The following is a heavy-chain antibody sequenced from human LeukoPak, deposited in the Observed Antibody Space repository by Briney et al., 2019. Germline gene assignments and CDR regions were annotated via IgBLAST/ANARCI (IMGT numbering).Heavy chain of an antibody. Sequence: GGSLRLSCAASGVTFGSYAMSWAARAQGRGLSWFLPISGSGGSTYYADSVKGRFTISRDNSKNTLYLQMNSLRAEDTAVYYCANSYGDYHWGFDYWAREPWSPSPQ. CDR3: ANSYGDYHWGFDY. D-gene: IGHD4-17*01. J-gene: IGHJ4*02. V-gene: IGHV3-23*01. CDR1: GVTFGSYA. CDR2: ISGSGGST.